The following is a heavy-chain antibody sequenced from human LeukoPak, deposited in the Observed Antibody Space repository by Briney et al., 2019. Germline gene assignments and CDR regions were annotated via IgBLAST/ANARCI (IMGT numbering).Heavy chain of an antibody. CDR2: ISGSGGST. CDR3: AKDPGRYYGSGSSYYFDY. J-gene: IGHJ4*02. CDR1: GFTFSSYG. Sequence: GGSLRLSCAASGFTFSSYGMSWVRQAPGKGLEWVSAISGSGGSTYYADSVKGRFTISRDNSKNTLYLQMNSLRAEDTAVYYCAKDPGRYYGSGSSYYFDYWAREPWSPSPQ. V-gene: IGHV3-23*01. D-gene: IGHD3-10*01.